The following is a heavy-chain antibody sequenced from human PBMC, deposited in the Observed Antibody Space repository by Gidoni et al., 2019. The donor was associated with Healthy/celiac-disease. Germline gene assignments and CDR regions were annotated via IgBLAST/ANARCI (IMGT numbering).Heavy chain of an antibody. Sequence: EVQLVASGGGLVKPGGSLRLSCAASGFTFSSYSMNWVRQAPGTGLEWVSSISSSSSYIYYADSVKGRFTISRDNAKNSLYLQMNSLRAEDTAVYYCARGVGYCSSTSCYWELFDIWGQGTMVTVSS. V-gene: IGHV3-21*01. CDR2: ISSSSSYI. D-gene: IGHD2-2*01. CDR3: ARGVGYCSSTSCYWELFDI. J-gene: IGHJ3*02. CDR1: GFTFSSYS.